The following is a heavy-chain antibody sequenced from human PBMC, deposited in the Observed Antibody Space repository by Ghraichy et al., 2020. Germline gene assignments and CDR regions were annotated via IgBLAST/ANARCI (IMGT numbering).Heavy chain of an antibody. J-gene: IGHJ4*02. V-gene: IGHV4-59*01. CDR2: IYYSGKT. CDR1: GAPISNYY. CDR3: AIVNTRTFNAGGLDFDS. D-gene: IGHD1-26*01. Sequence: SETLSLTCAVSGAPISNYYWTWIRQTPGKGLEWIAYIYYSGKTDYNPSLKSRVTISVDTSNDQVSLKLTSVTAADTALYFCAIVNTRTFNAGGLDFDSWGRGTLVTVSS.